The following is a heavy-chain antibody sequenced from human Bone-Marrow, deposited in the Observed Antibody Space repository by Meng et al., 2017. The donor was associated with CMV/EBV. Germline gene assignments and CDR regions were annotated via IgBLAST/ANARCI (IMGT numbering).Heavy chain of an antibody. Sequence: GGSLRLSCAASGFTFSSYTMNWVRQAPGKGLEWVSSITSSSGYIYYADSVKCRFTISRDNAKNSLYLQMNSLRAEDTAVYYCAGHLITTRAHDYWGQGTLVTVSS. J-gene: IGHJ4*02. D-gene: IGHD1-1*01. CDR1: GFTFSSYT. V-gene: IGHV3-21*01. CDR3: AGHLITTRAHDY. CDR2: ITSSSGYI.